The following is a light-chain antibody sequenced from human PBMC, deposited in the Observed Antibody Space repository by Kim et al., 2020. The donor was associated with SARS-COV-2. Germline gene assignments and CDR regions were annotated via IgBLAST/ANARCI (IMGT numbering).Light chain of an antibody. CDR2: QDS. Sequence: SYELTQPPSVSVSPGQTASITCSGDKLGDKYACWSQQKPGQSPVLVIYQDSKRPSGIPERFSGSNSGNTATLTISGTQAMDEADYYCQAWDSSIVVFGGGTQLNVL. J-gene: IGLJ2*01. V-gene: IGLV3-1*01. CDR1: KLGDKY. CDR3: QAWDSSIVV.